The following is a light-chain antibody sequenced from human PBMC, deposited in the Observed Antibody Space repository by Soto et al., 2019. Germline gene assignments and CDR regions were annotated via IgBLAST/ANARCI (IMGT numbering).Light chain of an antibody. CDR2: DAS. Sequence: EIVLTHSPGTLSLSPGERATLSCRASQSVSSSYLAWYQQKPGQAPRLLIYDASNRATGIPARFSGSGSGTDFTLTISSLQSEDFAVYYCQQYNNWPLTFGGGTKVDIK. CDR1: QSVSSSY. V-gene: IGKV3-20*01. CDR3: QQYNNWPLT. J-gene: IGKJ4*01.